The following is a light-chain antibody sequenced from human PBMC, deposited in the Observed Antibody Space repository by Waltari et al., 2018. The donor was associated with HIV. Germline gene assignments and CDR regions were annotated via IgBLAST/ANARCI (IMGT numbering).Light chain of an antibody. CDR3: QSYVSSLVGSV. CDR2: GDN. CDR1: NSNIGAAYD. Sequence: QSVLTQPPSVSGAPGQRVTISCTGSNSNIGAAYDVHWFQQLPGTAPKLVNYGDNKPAPEVPGRVSGSKTGTSASLAIVGRRAEEEADYCCQSYVSSLVGSVCGGGTNLTVL. J-gene: IGLJ2*01. V-gene: IGLV1-40*01.